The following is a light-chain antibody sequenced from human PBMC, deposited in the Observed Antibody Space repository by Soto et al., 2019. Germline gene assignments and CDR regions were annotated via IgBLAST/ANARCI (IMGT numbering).Light chain of an antibody. CDR1: SSNIGINY. Sequence: QSVLTQPPSASGNPGQTVTISCSGSSSNIGINYVYWYQQLPGTAPKLLIYRNSQRPSGIPDRFSGSKSGTSASLAISGLRSEDEADYYCAAWDDSLGSQAVFGGGTQLTVL. V-gene: IGLV1-47*01. J-gene: IGLJ7*01. CDR3: AAWDDSLGSQAV. CDR2: RNS.